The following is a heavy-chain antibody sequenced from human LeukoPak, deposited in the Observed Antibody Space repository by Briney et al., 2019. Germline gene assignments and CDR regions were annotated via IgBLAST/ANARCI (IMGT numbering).Heavy chain of an antibody. Sequence: ESGGSLRLSCAASGFTFSSNAMSWVRQAPGKGLEWVSFITSGGDNTCYANSVKGRFTISRDNSKDTLYLQMNSLRDEDTAVYYCAKGPQGDWGQGTLVTVSS. CDR2: ITSGGDNT. CDR3: AKGPQGD. CDR1: GFTFSSNA. V-gene: IGHV3-23*01. J-gene: IGHJ4*02.